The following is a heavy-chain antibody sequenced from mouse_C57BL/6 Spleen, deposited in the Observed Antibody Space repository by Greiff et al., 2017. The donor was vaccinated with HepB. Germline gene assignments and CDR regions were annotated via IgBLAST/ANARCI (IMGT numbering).Heavy chain of an antibody. V-gene: IGHV1-22*01. CDR2: INPNNGGT. Sequence: DVQLQESGPELVKPGASVKMSCKASGYTFTDYNMHWVKQSHGKSLEWIGYINPNNGGTSYNQKFKGKATLTVNKSSSTAYMELRSLTSEDSAVYYCAREVYYAMDYWGQGTSVTVSS. CDR1: GYTFTDYN. CDR3: AREVYYAMDY. J-gene: IGHJ4*01.